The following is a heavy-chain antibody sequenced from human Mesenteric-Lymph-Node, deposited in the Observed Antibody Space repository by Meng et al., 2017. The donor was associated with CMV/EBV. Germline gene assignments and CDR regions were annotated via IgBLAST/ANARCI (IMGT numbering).Heavy chain of an antibody. J-gene: IGHJ6*02. CDR1: GSTFRNYG. CDR3: AKDPFPVASQHHYYYGMDV. Sequence: GGSLRLSCVASGSTFRNYGIHWVRQAPGKGLEWVAFIHYDGSSQSYVDSVKGRFTISRDNFKNTLYLQMNSLRAEDTAVYYCAKDPFPVASQHHYYYGMDVWGQGTTVTVS. CDR2: IHYDGSSQ. V-gene: IGHV3-30*02. D-gene: IGHD6-13*01.